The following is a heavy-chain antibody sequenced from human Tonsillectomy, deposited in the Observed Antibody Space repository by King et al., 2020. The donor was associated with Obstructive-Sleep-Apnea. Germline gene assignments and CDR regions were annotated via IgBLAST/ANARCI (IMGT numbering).Heavy chain of an antibody. J-gene: IGHJ5*02. CDR2: ISAYNGDT. CDR1: GYTFTSYG. Sequence: VQLVESGAEVKKPGASVNVSCMASGYTFTSYGISWVRQAPVQGLEWMGWISAYNGDTNYAQKFQGRVTMTTDTSTSTAYMELRSLRSDDTAVYYCARVNYYDWFDPWGQGTLVTVSS. D-gene: IGHD3-22*01. CDR3: ARVNYYDWFDP. V-gene: IGHV1-18*04.